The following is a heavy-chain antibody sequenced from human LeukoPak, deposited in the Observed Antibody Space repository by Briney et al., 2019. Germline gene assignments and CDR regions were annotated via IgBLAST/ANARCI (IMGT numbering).Heavy chain of an antibody. Sequence: PRASVKVSCKASGYTFTSYAMNWVRQAPGQGLEWMGWINTNTGNPTYAQGFTGRFVFSLDTSVSTAYLQISSLKAEDTAVYYCARVGQPIYYYYMDVWGKGTTVTVSS. D-gene: IGHD2-2*01. J-gene: IGHJ6*03. CDR3: ARVGQPIYYYYMDV. V-gene: IGHV7-4-1*02. CDR1: GYTFTSYA. CDR2: INTNTGNP.